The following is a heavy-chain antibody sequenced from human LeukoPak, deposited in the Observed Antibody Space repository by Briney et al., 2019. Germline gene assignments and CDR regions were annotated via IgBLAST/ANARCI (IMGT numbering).Heavy chain of an antibody. CDR2: ITSTSYAM. CDR1: GFIFNTYS. Sequence: GGSLRLSCAASGFIFNTYSMNWVRQAPGKGLEWLSYITSTSYAMYYADSVKGRFTISRDNARDSLYLQMNSLRAEDTAVYYCARVAPGHDVGRGYFDYWGQGTLATVSS. J-gene: IGHJ4*02. V-gene: IGHV3-48*01. CDR3: ARVAPGHDVGRGYFDY. D-gene: IGHD2-21*01.